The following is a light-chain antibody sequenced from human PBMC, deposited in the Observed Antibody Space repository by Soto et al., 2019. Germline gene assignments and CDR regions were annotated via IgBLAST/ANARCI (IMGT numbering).Light chain of an antibody. CDR2: VAS. Sequence: DIQLTQSPSSVSASVGDRVTITCRASQDIGTWLAWYQQKPGKPPKLLIYVASNLQSGVPSRFSGAGSGTDFNLTITSLQPEDFATYHCQQADSFPFTFGAGTKVDFK. J-gene: IGKJ3*01. CDR1: QDIGTW. V-gene: IGKV1-12*01. CDR3: QQADSFPFT.